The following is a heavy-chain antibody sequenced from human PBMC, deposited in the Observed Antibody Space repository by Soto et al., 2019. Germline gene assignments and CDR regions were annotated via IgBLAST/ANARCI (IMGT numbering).Heavy chain of an antibody. J-gene: IGHJ6*03. V-gene: IGHV3-33*01. CDR3: ARDQCSSTSCYADYYYYMDV. CDR2: IWYDGSNK. CDR1: GFTFSSYG. Sequence: SLRLSCAASGFTFSSYGMHWVRQAPGKGLEWVAVIWYDGSNKYYADSVKGRFTISRDNSKNTLYLQMNSLRAEDTAVYYCARDQCSSTSCYADYYYYMDVWGKGTTVTVSS. D-gene: IGHD2-2*01.